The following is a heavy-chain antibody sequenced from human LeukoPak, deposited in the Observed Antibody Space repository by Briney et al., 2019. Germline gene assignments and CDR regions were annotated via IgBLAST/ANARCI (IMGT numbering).Heavy chain of an antibody. CDR2: INSNGGSR. V-gene: IGHV3-74*01. D-gene: IGHD3-10*01. CDR3: ARDGGYASGSYPDY. CDR1: GFTFSSYC. J-gene: IGHJ4*02. Sequence: GGSLRLSCAASGFTFSSYCMHWVRQGPGKGRVWVSRINSNGGSRSYDDSVKVRFTISRDNAKNTLYLQMNSLRAKATDAYYCARDGGYASGSYPDYWGQGTLVTVSS.